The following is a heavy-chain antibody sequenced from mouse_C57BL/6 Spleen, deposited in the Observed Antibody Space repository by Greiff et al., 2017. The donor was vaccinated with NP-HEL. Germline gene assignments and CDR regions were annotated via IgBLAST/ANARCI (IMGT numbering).Heavy chain of an antibody. CDR3: ARSESNSAWFAY. J-gene: IGHJ3*01. CDR2: IDPSDSYT. V-gene: IGHV1-69*01. Sequence: QVQLKQPGAELVMPGASVKLSCKASGYTFTSYWMHWVKQRPGQGLEWIGEIDPSDSYTNYNQKFKGKSTLTVDKSSSTAYMQLSSLTSEDSAVYYCARSESNSAWFAYWGQGTLVTVSA. D-gene: IGHD2-5*01. CDR1: GYTFTSYW.